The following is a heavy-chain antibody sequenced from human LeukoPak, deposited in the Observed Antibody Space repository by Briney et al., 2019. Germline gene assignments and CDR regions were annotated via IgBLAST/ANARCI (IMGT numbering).Heavy chain of an antibody. CDR1: GFTFSSYT. D-gene: IGHD2-15*01. V-gene: IGHV3-21*06. J-gene: IGHJ5*02. Sequence: PGGSLRLSCAASGFTFSSYTMNWVRQAPGKGLEWVSSVDTTSNYIYYADSVKGRFTISRDDAKNSVYLQMNSLRAEDMAVYFCARDSVPLDATRRNSFDPWGQGTLVTVS. CDR2: VDTTSNYI. CDR3: ARDSVPLDATRRNSFDP.